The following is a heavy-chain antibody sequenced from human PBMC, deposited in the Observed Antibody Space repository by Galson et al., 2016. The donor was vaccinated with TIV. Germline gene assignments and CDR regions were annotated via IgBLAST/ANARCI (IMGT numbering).Heavy chain of an antibody. V-gene: IGHV1-69*13. J-gene: IGHJ6*02. D-gene: IGHD5-18*01. CDR3: AKDRNTAMDTYHYYYGMDV. Sequence: SVKVSCKASGDTFSSYPFNWVRQAPGQGFEWVGGFIPLFGTANYAQKFQGRVTISADESTSTLYMEVRSLRSEDTAVYYCAKDRNTAMDTYHYYYGMDVWGQGTTVIVSS. CDR1: GDTFSSYP. CDR2: FIPLFGTA.